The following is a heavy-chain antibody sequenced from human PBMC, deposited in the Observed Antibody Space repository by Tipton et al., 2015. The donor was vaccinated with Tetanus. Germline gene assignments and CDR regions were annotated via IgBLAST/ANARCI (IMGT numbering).Heavy chain of an antibody. V-gene: IGHV3-33*01. J-gene: IGHJ3*02. Sequence: SLRLSCTASASGFTFSSYGMHWVRQAPGKGLEWVAVIWYDGGKIYYADFVKGRFTISRDNSKNILYLQMTGLRVEDTAVYYCATDCGDYGSAFEIWGQGTMVTVS. D-gene: IGHD4-17*01. CDR1: GFTFSSYG. CDR3: ATDCGDYGSAFEI. CDR2: IWYDGGKI.